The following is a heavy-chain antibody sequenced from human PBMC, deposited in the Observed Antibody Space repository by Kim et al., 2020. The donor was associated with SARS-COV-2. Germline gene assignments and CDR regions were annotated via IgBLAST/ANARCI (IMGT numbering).Heavy chain of an antibody. D-gene: IGHD1-26*01. J-gene: IGHJ5*01. CDR2: IISSGTTT. V-gene: IGHV3-74*01. CDR1: GFPFSDYT. CDR3: VRYDQWGLDS. Sequence: GGSLRLSCAGSGFPFSDYTMHWVRQAPGKGLMWVSRIISSGTTTTYADSVRGRFTISRDNAKHTLHLQMNSLGTEDTAVYYCVRYDQWGLDSWGHGILVT.